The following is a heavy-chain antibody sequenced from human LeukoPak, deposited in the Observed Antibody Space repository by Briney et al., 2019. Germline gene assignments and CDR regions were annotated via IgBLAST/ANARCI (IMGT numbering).Heavy chain of an antibody. Sequence: GGSLRLSCAASGSTFSSYSMNWVRQAPGKGLEWVSSISSSSSYIYYADSVKGRFTISRDNAKNSLYLQMNSLRAEDTAVYYCARGYLNVLRFLEWLRMHMDVWGQGTTVTVSS. J-gene: IGHJ6*02. V-gene: IGHV3-21*01. CDR3: ARGYLNVLRFLEWLRMHMDV. CDR2: ISSSSSYI. D-gene: IGHD3-3*01. CDR1: GSTFSSYS.